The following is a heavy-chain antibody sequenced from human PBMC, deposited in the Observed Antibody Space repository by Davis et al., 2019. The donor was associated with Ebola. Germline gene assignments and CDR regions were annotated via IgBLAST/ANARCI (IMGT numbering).Heavy chain of an antibody. J-gene: IGHJ4*02. V-gene: IGHV3-11*01. CDR1: GFTFSDYY. CDR3: AKDLRSSSWYYFDY. CDR2: ISSSGSTI. Sequence: GGSLRLSCAASGFTFSDYYMNWIRQAPGKGLEWVSYISSSGSTIYYADSVKGRFTISRDNSKNTLYLQMNSLRAEDTAVYYCAKDLRSSSWYYFDYWGQGTLVTVSS. D-gene: IGHD6-13*01.